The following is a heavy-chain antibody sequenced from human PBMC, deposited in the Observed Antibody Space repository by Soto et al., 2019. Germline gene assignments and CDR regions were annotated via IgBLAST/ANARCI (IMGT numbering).Heavy chain of an antibody. D-gene: IGHD2-2*01. V-gene: IGHV3-30*18. Sequence: QVQLVESGGGVDQPGRSLRLSCAGSGFKFGSYGMHWVRQAPGKGLEWVAVTSYDGGNPQYADSVKGRFTISRDNSKNTLYLQMDSLRTDDTAVYYCAKDLSTLGRNCHDSWGQGTLVTVSS. CDR1: GFKFGSYG. J-gene: IGHJ4*02. CDR2: TSYDGGNP. CDR3: AKDLSTLGRNCHDS.